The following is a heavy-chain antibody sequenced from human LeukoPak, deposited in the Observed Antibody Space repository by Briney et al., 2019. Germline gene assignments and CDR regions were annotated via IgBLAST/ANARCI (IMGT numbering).Heavy chain of an antibody. J-gene: IGHJ4*02. V-gene: IGHV3-48*04. Sequence: GGSLRLSCAASGLTFSSYSMNWVRQAPGKGLEWVSYISSSSSTIYYADSVKGRFTISRDNAKNSLYLQMNSLRAEDTAVYYCARDPDDILTGSYYFDYWGQGTLVTVSS. D-gene: IGHD3-9*01. CDR1: GLTFSSYS. CDR2: ISSSSSTI. CDR3: ARDPDDILTGSYYFDY.